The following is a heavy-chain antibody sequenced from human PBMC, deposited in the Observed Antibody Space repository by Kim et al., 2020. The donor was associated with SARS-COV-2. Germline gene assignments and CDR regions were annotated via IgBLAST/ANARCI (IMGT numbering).Heavy chain of an antibody. Sequence: TDYAAPVKGRFTISRDDSKNTLYLQMNSLKTEDTAVYYCTTDILDPPFDYWGQGTLVTVSS. V-gene: IGHV3-15*01. CDR2: T. D-gene: IGHD2-21*01. CDR3: TTDILDPPFDY. J-gene: IGHJ4*02.